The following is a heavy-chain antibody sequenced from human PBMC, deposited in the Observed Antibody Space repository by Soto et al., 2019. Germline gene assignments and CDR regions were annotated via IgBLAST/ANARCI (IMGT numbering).Heavy chain of an antibody. J-gene: IGHJ6*02. Sequence: XESLKISCKGCGYSFTSYWIGWVRQMPGKGLEWMGIIYPGDSDTRYSPSFQGQVTISADKSISTAYLQWSSLKASDTAMYYCARQESSSWGGRTYYYYYGMDVWGQGTTVTSP. D-gene: IGHD6-13*01. CDR1: GYSFTSYW. V-gene: IGHV5-51*01. CDR2: IYPGDSDT. CDR3: ARQESSSWGGRTYYYYYGMDV.